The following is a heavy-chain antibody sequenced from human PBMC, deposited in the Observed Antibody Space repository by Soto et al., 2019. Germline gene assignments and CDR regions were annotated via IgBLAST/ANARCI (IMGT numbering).Heavy chain of an antibody. CDR1: GSCVANKNYF. Sequence: PETLSLTCTLSGSCVANKNYFGGWVRQPPGKGLEWIGSAAYRGGTYKNPSHKSRVTVSVDTSKNQFSLKLTSVTAADTAVYYCAKVVVGATSHSDFDSWGQGTLVTVSS. J-gene: IGHJ4*02. CDR3: AKVVVGATSHSDFDS. D-gene: IGHD2-15*01. V-gene: IGHV4-39*01. CDR2: AAYRGGT.